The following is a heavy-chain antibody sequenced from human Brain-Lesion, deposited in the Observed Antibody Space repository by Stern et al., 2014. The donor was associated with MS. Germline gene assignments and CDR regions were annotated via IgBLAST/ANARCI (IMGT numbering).Heavy chain of an antibody. CDR1: GLTLSNYW. CDR3: ARGERWFDS. CDR2: VNNDGRRA. D-gene: IGHD3-10*01. J-gene: IGHJ5*01. Sequence: ELQLVVPGGGLVQPGGSLRLSCAASGLTLSNYWMHWVRQTPGKGLVWVSRVNNDGRRASYADSVNGRFTMSRDNAKNTLYLQMNSLRVEDTAIYYCARGERWFDSWGQGTLVTVSS. V-gene: IGHV3-74*02.